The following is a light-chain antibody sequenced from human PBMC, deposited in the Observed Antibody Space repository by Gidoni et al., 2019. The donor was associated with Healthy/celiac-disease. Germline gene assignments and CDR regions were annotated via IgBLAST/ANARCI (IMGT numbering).Light chain of an antibody. V-gene: IGKV3-11*01. Sequence: EIVLTQSPATLALSPGERATLSCRASQSVSSYLSWYQQKPVQAPRLLIYDASTSAPGIPARFSGSGSGTDFTLTLSSLDPEDFAVYYCQQRSNWITFGGGTKLEIK. CDR2: DAS. CDR1: QSVSSY. J-gene: IGKJ4*01. CDR3: QQRSNWIT.